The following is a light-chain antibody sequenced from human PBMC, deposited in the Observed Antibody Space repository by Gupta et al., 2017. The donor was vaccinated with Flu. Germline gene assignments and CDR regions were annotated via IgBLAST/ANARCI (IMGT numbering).Light chain of an antibody. CDR3: SSYTFSATRWV. J-gene: IGLJ3*02. CDR2: EVT. Sequence: SDIGGYNYVSWYQQKSGEAPKLRLYEVTKRPSGVSDRFSGSKSDNTASLAISGLQAEDEATDHCSSYTFSATRWVFGGGTTVTVL. V-gene: IGLV2-14*01. CDR1: SDIGGYNY.